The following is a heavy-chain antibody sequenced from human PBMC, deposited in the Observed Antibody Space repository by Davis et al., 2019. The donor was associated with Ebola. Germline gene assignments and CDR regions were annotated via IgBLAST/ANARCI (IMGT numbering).Heavy chain of an antibody. Sequence: ASVKVSCKASSYTFTSYDISWVRQAPGQGLEWMGWISAYNGNTNYAQKLQGRVTMTTDTSRSTANMELSRLRSDDTAVYYCARDRPAAIRSVNWFDPRGQGTLVTVSS. CDR2: ISAYNGNT. CDR1: SYTFTSYD. CDR3: ARDRPAAIRSVNWFDP. D-gene: IGHD2-2*02. V-gene: IGHV1-18*01. J-gene: IGHJ5*02.